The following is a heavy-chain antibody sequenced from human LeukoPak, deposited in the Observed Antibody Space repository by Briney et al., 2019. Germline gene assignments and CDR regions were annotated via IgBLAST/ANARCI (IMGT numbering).Heavy chain of an antibody. J-gene: IGHJ3*02. Sequence: SETLSLTCTVSGGSISSHYWSWIRQPPGKGLEWIGYIYYSGSTNYNPSLKSRVTISVDTSKNQFSLKLSSVTAADTAVYYCARDPTYYDILTGYYKSGAFDIWGQGTMVTVS. CDR2: IYYSGST. D-gene: IGHD3-9*01. CDR1: GGSISSHY. CDR3: ARDPTYYDILTGYYKSGAFDI. V-gene: IGHV4-59*11.